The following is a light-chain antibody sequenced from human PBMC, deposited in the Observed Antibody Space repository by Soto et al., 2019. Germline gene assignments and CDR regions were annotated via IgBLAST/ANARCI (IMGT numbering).Light chain of an antibody. CDR1: QRFSSY. V-gene: IGKV3-11*01. J-gene: IGKJ2*02. Sequence: EIVLTQSPATLPLSPGERATLSCRASQRFSSYLAWYQHQPGQAPRLLIYDAFHQATGIPARFSGSGSGTDFTLPISSLEPEDFAVYYCQQRSNWLGTFGQGTQLEIK. CDR2: DAF. CDR3: QQRSNWLGT.